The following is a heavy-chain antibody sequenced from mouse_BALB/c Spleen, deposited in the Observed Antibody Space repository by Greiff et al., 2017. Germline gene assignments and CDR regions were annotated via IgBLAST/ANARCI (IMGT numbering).Heavy chain of an antibody. V-gene: IGHV7-3*02. CDR2: IRNKANGYTT. CDR1: GFTFTDYY. CDR3: ARDRGYAMDY. J-gene: IGHJ4*01. Sequence: EVKVEESGGGLVQPGGSLRLSCATSGFTFTDYYMSWVRQPPGKALGWLGFIRNKANGYTTEYSASVKGRFTISRDNSQSILYLQMNTLRAEDSATYYCARDRGYAMDYWGQGTSVTVSS.